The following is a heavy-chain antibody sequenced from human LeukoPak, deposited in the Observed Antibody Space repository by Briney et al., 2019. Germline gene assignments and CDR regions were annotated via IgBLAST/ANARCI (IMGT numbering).Heavy chain of an antibody. Sequence: SETLSLTCTVSGDSISSSNSYWGWIRQPPGKGLEWIGSMWFGATTSYDPSLKSRVTISIDPSKNQFSLKLSSMTAADTALYYCARGRRGSYFQDYWGQGTLVTVSS. V-gene: IGHV4-39*07. CDR3: ARGRRGSYFQDY. J-gene: IGHJ4*02. CDR2: MWFGATT. D-gene: IGHD1-26*01. CDR1: GDSISSSNSY.